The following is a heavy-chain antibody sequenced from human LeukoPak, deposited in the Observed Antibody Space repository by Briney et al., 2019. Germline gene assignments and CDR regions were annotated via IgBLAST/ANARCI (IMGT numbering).Heavy chain of an antibody. CDR2: INHSGST. D-gene: IGHD3-10*01. V-gene: IGHV4-34*01. CDR1: GGSLSGYY. Sequence: SETLSLTCAVYGGSLSGYYWSWIRQPPGRGLEWIGEINHSGSTNYNPSLKSRVTISVDTSKNQFSLKLSSVTAADTAVYYCARARWFGVGSRPSRGWFDPWGQGTLVTVSS. J-gene: IGHJ5*02. CDR3: ARARWFGVGSRPSRGWFDP.